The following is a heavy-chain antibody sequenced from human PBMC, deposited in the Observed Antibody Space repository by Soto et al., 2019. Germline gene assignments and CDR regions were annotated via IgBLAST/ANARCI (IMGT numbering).Heavy chain of an antibody. CDR3: ARFRSGWFDYYGMDV. J-gene: IGHJ6*02. CDR1: GGSFSGYY. Sequence: PSETLSLTCAVYGGSFSGYYWSWIRQPPGKGLEWIGEINHSGSTNYNPSLKSRVTISVDTSKNQFSLKLSSVTAADTAVYYCARFRSGWFDYYGMDVWGQGTTVTVSS. CDR2: INHSGST. V-gene: IGHV4-34*01. D-gene: IGHD6-19*01.